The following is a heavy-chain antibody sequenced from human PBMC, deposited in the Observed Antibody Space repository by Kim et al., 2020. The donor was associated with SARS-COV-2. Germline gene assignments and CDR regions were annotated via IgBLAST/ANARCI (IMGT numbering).Heavy chain of an antibody. CDR2: INTNTGNP. D-gene: IGHD3-22*01. Sequence: ASVKVSCKASGYTFTSYAMNWVRQAPGQGLEWMGWINTNTGNPTYAQGFTGRFVFSLDTSVSTAYLQISSLKAEDTAVYYCARDWECYYDSSGYCPWGDYYMDVWGKGTTVTVSS. CDR3: ARDWECYYDSSGYCPWGDYYMDV. J-gene: IGHJ6*03. CDR1: GYTFTSYA. V-gene: IGHV7-4-1*02.